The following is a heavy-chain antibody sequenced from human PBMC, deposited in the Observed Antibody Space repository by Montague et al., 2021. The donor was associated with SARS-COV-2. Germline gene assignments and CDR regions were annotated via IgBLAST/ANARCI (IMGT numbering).Heavy chain of an antibody. Sequence: SETLSLTCTVSGGSISSSSYYWGWIRQPPGQGLEGIGCIYYSGSTYYNPSLKSRVTLAVDTSKNQFSLKLSSVTAADTAVYDCARQGSGSYYNWFDPWGQGTLVTVSS. J-gene: IGHJ5*02. CDR1: GGSISSSSYY. CDR2: IYYSGST. D-gene: IGHD1-26*01. CDR3: ARQGSGSYYNWFDP. V-gene: IGHV4-39*01.